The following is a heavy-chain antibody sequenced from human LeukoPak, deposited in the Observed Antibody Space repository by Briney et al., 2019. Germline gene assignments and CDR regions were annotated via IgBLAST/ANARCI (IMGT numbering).Heavy chain of an antibody. J-gene: IGHJ6*03. V-gene: IGHV1-69*13. CDR1: GGTFSSYA. CDR2: IIPIFGTA. CDR3: ARGGTYYDFWSGYSGDLRTYYMDV. D-gene: IGHD3-3*01. Sequence: GASVKVSCKASGGTFSSYAISWVRQAPGQGLEWMGGIIPIFGTANYAQKFQGRVTITADESTSTAYMELSSLRSEDTAVYYCARGGTYYDFWSGYSGDLRTYYMDVWGKGTTVTVSS.